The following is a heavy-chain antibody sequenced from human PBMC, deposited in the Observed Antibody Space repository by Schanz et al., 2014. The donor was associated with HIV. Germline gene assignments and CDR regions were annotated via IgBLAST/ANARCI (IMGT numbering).Heavy chain of an antibody. V-gene: IGHV3-11*01. CDR3: ARGNLAYCGGGSCYTRFQFFQH. CDR2: ISSGGSTK. CDR1: GFTFNTFY. J-gene: IGHJ1*01. D-gene: IGHD2-21*01. Sequence: VQLLESGGSLVQPGGSLRLSCAASGFTFNTFYMSWIRQAPGKGLEWISYISSGGSTKYYADSVKGRFTISRDNAKNSLYLQMNSLTPEDTAVFYCARGNLAYCGGGSCYTRFQFFQHWGQGTLVTVSS.